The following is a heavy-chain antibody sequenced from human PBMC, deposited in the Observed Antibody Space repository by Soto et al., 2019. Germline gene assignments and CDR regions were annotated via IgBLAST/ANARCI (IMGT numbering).Heavy chain of an antibody. Sequence: QVQLQESGPGLVKPSGTLSLTCAVSGGSISSSNWWSWVRQPPGKGLEWIGEIYHSGSTNYNPSLQGRVPISGDKAKDQVSLKLGFGAAADTAVDYCVGGGRYFDYWGQGTLVTVSS. CDR3: VGGGRYFDY. CDR2: IYHSGST. J-gene: IGHJ4*02. D-gene: IGHD3-16*01. V-gene: IGHV4-4*02. CDR1: GGSISSSNW.